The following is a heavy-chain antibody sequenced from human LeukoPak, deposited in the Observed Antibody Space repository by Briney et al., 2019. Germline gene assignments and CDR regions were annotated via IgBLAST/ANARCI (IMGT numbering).Heavy chain of an antibody. Sequence: GGSLRLSCAASGFTFSSYAMSWVRQAPGKGLEWVSAISGSGGSAYYADSVKGRFTISRDNSKNTLYLQMNSLRAEDTAVYYCAKDRAGRYYDSSGDAFDIWGQGTMVTVSS. D-gene: IGHD3-22*01. V-gene: IGHV3-23*01. CDR3: AKDRAGRYYDSSGDAFDI. CDR2: ISGSGGSA. J-gene: IGHJ3*02. CDR1: GFTFSSYA.